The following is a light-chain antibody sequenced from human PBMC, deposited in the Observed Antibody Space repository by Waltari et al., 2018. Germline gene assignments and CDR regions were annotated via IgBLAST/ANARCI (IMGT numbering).Light chain of an antibody. CDR1: NNDVGSYKY. V-gene: IGLV2-11*01. CDR3: CSYAGSSTLV. CDR2: DVN. Sequence: QSALTQPRSVSGSPGQAVTISCTGTNNDVGSYKYVSWYQQVPGEAPKVIIYDVNKRPSGAPDRISGSRSGATASLTISGLQAEDEADYYCCSYAGSSTLVFGGGTTLTVL. J-gene: IGLJ3*02.